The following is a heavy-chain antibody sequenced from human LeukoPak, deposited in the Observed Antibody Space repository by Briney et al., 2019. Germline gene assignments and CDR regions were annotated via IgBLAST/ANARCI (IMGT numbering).Heavy chain of an antibody. V-gene: IGHV4-4*07. CDR2: IYTSGGT. J-gene: IGHJ3*02. CDR3: ARDLGHGDYVGEAFDI. CDR1: GGSISSYY. D-gene: IGHD4-17*01. Sequence: SETLSLTCTVSGGSISSYYWSWIRQPAGKGLEWIGRIYTSGGTNYNPSLKSRVPMSVDTSKNHFSLKLSSVTAADTAVYYCARDLGHGDYVGEAFDIWGQGTMVTVSS.